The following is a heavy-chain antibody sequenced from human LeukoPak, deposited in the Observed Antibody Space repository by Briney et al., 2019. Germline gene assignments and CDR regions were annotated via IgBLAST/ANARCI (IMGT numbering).Heavy chain of an antibody. CDR2: IYTSGST. D-gene: IGHD6-13*01. CDR1: GGSISSYY. Sequence: SETLSLTCTVSGGSISSYYWSWIRQPPGKGLEWIGYIYTSGSTNYNPSPKSRVTISVDTSKNQFSLKLSSVTAADTAVYYCARVKGKAAAGTWYFDLWRRGTLVTVSS. J-gene: IGHJ2*01. V-gene: IGHV4-4*09. CDR3: ARVKGKAAAGTWYFDL.